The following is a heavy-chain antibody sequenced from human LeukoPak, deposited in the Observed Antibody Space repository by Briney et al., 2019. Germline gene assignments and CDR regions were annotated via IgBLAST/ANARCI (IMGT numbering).Heavy chain of an antibody. J-gene: IGHJ4*02. CDR2: IRYDGSNK. CDR3: AKDRGSSGWYWGSYKAKDYFDY. Sequence: GGSLRLSCAASGFTFNSYGMHWVRQAPGKGLEWVAFIRYDGSNKYYADSVKGRLTISRDNSKNTLYLQMNSLRAEDTAVYYCAKDRGSSGWYWGSYKAKDYFDYWGQGTLVTVSS. D-gene: IGHD6-19*01. V-gene: IGHV3-30*02. CDR1: GFTFNSYG.